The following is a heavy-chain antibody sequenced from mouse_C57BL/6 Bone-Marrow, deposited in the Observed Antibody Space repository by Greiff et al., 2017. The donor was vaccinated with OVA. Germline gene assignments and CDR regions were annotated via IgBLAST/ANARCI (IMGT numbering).Heavy chain of an antibody. D-gene: IGHD1-1*01. CDR3: AREGYYGSSEDWYAMDY. Sequence: VQLQQSGAELMKPGASVKLSCKATGYTFTGYWIEWVKQRPGHGLEWIGEILPGSGSTNYNERFKGKATFTADTSSNTAYMQLSSLTTEDSAIYYCAREGYYGSSEDWYAMDYWGQGTSVTVSS. CDR2: ILPGSGST. V-gene: IGHV1-9*01. J-gene: IGHJ4*01. CDR1: GYTFTGYW.